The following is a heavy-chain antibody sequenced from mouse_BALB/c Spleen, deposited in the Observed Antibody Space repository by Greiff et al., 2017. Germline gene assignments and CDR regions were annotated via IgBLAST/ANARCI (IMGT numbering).Heavy chain of an antibody. V-gene: IGHV5-17*02. CDR2: ISSGSSTI. CDR1: GFTFSSFG. D-gene: IGHD1-1*01. CDR3: ARGYYGSDFDY. Sequence: EVKLMESGGGLVQPGGSRKLSCAASGFTFSSFGMHWVRQAPEKGLEWVAYISSGSSTIYYADTVKGRFTISRDNPKNTLFLQMTSLRSEDTAMYYCARGYYGSDFDYWGQGTTLTVSS. J-gene: IGHJ2*01.